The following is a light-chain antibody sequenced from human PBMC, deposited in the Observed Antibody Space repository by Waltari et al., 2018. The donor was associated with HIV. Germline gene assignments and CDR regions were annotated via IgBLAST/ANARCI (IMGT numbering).Light chain of an antibody. CDR3: GTWDSSLSAE. CDR2: DNN. J-gene: IGLJ2*01. CDR1: SSNIGNNY. Sequence: QSVLTQPPSVSAAPGQKVTISCSGSSSNIGNNYVSWYQQLPGTAPKLLIYDNNKRPSGSPGRFSGSKSGTSATLGITGLQTGDEADYYCGTWDSSLSAEFGGGTKLTVL. V-gene: IGLV1-51*01.